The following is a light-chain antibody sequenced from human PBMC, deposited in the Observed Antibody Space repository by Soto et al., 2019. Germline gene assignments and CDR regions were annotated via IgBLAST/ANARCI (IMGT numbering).Light chain of an antibody. Sequence: DIQMTQSPSSLSASVGDRVTITCQASQDINKNLIWYQQKPGKAPKLLIYDASDLETGVPSRFSGSGSGTDFTLTISSLQPEDFATYYCLQDYSFPWTFGQGTKVDI. J-gene: IGKJ1*01. V-gene: IGKV1-33*01. CDR3: LQDYSFPWT. CDR1: QDINKN. CDR2: DAS.